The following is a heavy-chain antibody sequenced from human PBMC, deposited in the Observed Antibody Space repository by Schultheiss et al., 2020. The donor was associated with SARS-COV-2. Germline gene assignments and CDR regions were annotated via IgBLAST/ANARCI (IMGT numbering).Heavy chain of an antibody. D-gene: IGHD2-15*01. CDR3: AKTAKYCSGGSCFPNIFFQH. CDR2: ISYDGSNK. CDR1: GFTFSSYG. J-gene: IGHJ1*01. Sequence: GGSLRLSCAASGFTFSSYGMHWVRQAPGKGLEWVAVISYDGSNKYYADSVKGRFTISRDNSKNTLYLQMNSLRAEDTAVYYCAKTAKYCSGGSCFPNIFFQHWGQGTLVTVSS. V-gene: IGHV3-30*18.